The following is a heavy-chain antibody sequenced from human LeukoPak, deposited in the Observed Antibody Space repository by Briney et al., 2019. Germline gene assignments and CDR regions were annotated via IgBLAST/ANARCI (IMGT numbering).Heavy chain of an antibody. CDR1: GHIPDDYT. Sequence: ASVKVSCKVSGHIPDDYTIHWVRQAPGEGLEWMGGFDPEDGETIYAQKFRGRVTMTEDTSTDTAYMELSSLRSEDTAVYYCATDLRGVIVAWGQGTLVTVSS. CDR2: FDPEDGET. J-gene: IGHJ4*02. CDR3: ATDLRGVIVA. V-gene: IGHV1-24*01. D-gene: IGHD3-16*02.